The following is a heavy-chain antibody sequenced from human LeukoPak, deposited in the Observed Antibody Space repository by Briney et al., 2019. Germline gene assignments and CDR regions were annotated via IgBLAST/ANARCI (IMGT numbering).Heavy chain of an antibody. D-gene: IGHD3-22*01. V-gene: IGHV3-11*04. Sequence: GSLRLSCAASGFTFSDYYMSWIRQAPGKGLEWVSYISSSGSTIYYADSVKGRFTISRDNAKNSLYLQMNSLRAEDTAVYYCARDVFSYDSSGYYHYWGQGTLVTVSS. CDR3: ARDVFSYDSSGYYHY. J-gene: IGHJ4*02. CDR2: ISSSGSTI. CDR1: GFTFSDYY.